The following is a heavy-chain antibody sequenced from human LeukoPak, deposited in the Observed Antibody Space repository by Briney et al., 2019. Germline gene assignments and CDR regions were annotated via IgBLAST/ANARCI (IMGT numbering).Heavy chain of an antibody. CDR3: ARRPPWWQDPGITFNI. V-gene: IGHV4-39*01. CDR2: IYYSGGT. D-gene: IGHD2-15*01. J-gene: IGHJ3*02. CDR1: GGSLSSRPSY. Sequence: SETLSLTCTVSGGSLSSRPSYCGWLRQPPGKGLEWLGSIYYSGGTHYNPSLRSRVTMSVDTSKNQFSLKLSSMTAADTAVYYCARRPPWWQDPGITFNIWGQGTMVTVSS.